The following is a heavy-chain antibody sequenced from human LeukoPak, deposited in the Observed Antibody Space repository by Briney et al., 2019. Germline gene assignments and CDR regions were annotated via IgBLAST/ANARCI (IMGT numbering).Heavy chain of an antibody. D-gene: IGHD5-24*01. V-gene: IGHV4-30-4*08. CDR2: IDYSGST. CDR1: GGSTSIGDYY. CDR3: ARFLQLCRQWLQQGVDAFDI. J-gene: IGHJ3*02. Sequence: SETLSLACTVSGGSTSIGDYYWSWIRQHPVKGLEWIGYIDYSGSTYYNPSLKSLVTIAVDTSKSQFSLKLSSLTAADTAVYYCARFLQLCRQWLQQGVDAFDISGQGKMGTVSS.